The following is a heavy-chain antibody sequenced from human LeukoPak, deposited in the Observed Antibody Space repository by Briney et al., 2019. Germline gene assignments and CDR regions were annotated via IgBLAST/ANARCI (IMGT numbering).Heavy chain of an antibody. V-gene: IGHV1-24*01. J-gene: IGHJ4*02. CDR1: GYTLTELS. CDR2: FDPEDGET. Sequence: GASVRVSCKVSGYTLTELSMHWVRQAPGKGLEWMGGFDPEDGETIYAQKFQGRVTMTEDTSTDTAYMELSSLRSEDTAVYYCATLVGATRAFDYWGQGTLVTVSS. D-gene: IGHD1-26*01. CDR3: ATLVGATRAFDY.